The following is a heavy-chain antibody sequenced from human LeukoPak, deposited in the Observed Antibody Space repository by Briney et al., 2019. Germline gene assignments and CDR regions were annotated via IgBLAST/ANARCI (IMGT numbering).Heavy chain of an antibody. CDR2: ISYDGSNK. Sequence: GRSLRLSCAASGFTFSSYAMHWVRQAPGKGLEWVAVISYDGSNKYYADSVKGRFTISRDNSKNTLYLQMNSLRAEDTAVYYCAKSSSWYSGYFDYWGQGTLVTVSS. V-gene: IGHV3-30-3*01. CDR1: GFTFSSYA. J-gene: IGHJ4*02. D-gene: IGHD6-13*01. CDR3: AKSSSWYSGYFDY.